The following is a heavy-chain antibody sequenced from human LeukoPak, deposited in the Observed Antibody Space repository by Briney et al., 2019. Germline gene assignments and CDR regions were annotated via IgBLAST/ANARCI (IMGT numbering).Heavy chain of an antibody. CDR2: IIPILGIA. CDR1: GGTFSSYA. V-gene: IGHV1-69*04. J-gene: IGHJ4*02. Sequence: SVKVSCKASGGTFSSYAISWVRQAPGQGLEWMGRIIPILGIANYAQKFQGRVTITADKSTSTAYMELSGLRSEDTAVYYCARDVDSYGSEYYFDYWGQGTLVTVSS. CDR3: ARDVDSYGSEYYFDY. D-gene: IGHD5-18*01.